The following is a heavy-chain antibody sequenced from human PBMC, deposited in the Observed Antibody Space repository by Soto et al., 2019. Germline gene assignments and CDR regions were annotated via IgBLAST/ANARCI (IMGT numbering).Heavy chain of an antibody. V-gene: IGHV4-34*01. D-gene: IGHD2-15*01. CDR2: INHSGST. CDR1: GGSFSGYY. Sequence: SETLSLTCAVYGGSFSGYYWSWIRQPPGKGLEWIGEINHSGSTNYNPSLKSRVTISVDTSKNQFSLKLSSVTAADTAVYYCAREYCSGGSCYSPYYYYMDVWGKGTTVTVSS. J-gene: IGHJ6*03. CDR3: AREYCSGGSCYSPYYYYMDV.